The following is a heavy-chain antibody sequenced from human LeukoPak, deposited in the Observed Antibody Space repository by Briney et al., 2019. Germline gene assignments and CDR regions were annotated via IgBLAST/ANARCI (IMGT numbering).Heavy chain of an antibody. D-gene: IGHD3-22*01. CDR2: INPNSGGT. J-gene: IGHJ3*02. CDR1: GYTFTGYY. CDR3: ARAEYYYDSSGYNDAFDI. V-gene: IGHV1-2*02. Sequence: AASVKVSCKASGYTFTGYYMHWVRQAPGQGLEWMGWINPNSGGTNYAQKFQGRVTMTRDTSISTAYMELSRLRSDDTAVYYCARAEYYYDSSGYNDAFDIWGQGTMVTVSS.